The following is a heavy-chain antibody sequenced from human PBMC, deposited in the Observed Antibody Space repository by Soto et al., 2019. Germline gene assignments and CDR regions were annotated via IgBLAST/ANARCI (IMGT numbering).Heavy chain of an antibody. Sequence: SETLSLTCAVYGGSFSGYYWSWIRQPPGKGLGWIGEINHSGSTNYNPSLKSRVTISVDTSKNQFSLKLSSVTAADTAVYYCARGSLISVLRFLEWLSHNWFDPWGQGTLVTVSS. V-gene: IGHV4-34*01. CDR2: INHSGST. CDR3: ARGSLISVLRFLEWLSHNWFDP. J-gene: IGHJ5*02. CDR1: GGSFSGYY. D-gene: IGHD3-3*01.